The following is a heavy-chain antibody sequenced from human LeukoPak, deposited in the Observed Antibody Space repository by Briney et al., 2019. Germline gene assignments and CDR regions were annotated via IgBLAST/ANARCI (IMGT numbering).Heavy chain of an antibody. CDR1: GFIFTTYW. D-gene: IGHD6-13*01. J-gene: IGHJ4*02. V-gene: IGHV3-30*02. Sequence: GGSLRLSCAASGFIFTTYWMHWVRQAPGKGLEWVAFIRYHGSDKYYADSVKGRFTISRDNSENTLYLQMNSLRAEDTAVYYCAKSPSSWKFDDWGQGTLVTVSS. CDR3: AKSPSSWKFDD. CDR2: IRYHGSDK.